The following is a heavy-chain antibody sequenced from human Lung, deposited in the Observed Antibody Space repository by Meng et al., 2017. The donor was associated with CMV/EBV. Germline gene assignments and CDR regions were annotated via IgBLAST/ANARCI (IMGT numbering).Heavy chain of an antibody. D-gene: IGHD2-8*01. CDR1: GYTFTSYP. J-gene: IGHJ4*02. CDR2: INTDNGDT. Sequence: SVKISCNASGYTFTSYPMQWVRQAPGQSLEWMGWINTDNGDTRFSQHLQGRVTISTDTSATTAYMELSSLRLDDTAIYYCATNAFDYWGQGTLVTVSS. V-gene: IGHV1-3*04. CDR3: ATNAFDY.